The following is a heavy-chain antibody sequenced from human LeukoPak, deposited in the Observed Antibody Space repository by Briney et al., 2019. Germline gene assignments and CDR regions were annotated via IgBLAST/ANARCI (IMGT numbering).Heavy chain of an antibody. CDR1: GFTFSCYW. Sequence: GGSLRLSCAASGFTFSCYWMHWVRQAPGKGLVWVSRIHIDGSSTTYADSVKGRLTVSRDNAKNTLYLQMNSLRDEDTAVYYCARDFYLAGTNYWGQGTLVTVSS. D-gene: IGHD1/OR15-1a*01. V-gene: IGHV3-74*01. CDR3: ARDFYLAGTNY. J-gene: IGHJ4*02. CDR2: IHIDGSST.